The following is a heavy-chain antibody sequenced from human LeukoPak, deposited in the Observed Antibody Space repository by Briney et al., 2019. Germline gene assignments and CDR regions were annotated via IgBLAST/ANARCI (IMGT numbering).Heavy chain of an antibody. CDR1: GYTFTSYD. J-gene: IGHJ4*02. V-gene: IGHV1-8*01. CDR3: ARRVSGSVRVDY. CDR2: MNPNSGNT. D-gene: IGHD1-26*01. Sequence: ASVKVSCKASGYTFTSYDINWVRQATGQGLEWMGWMNPNSGNTGYAQKFQGRVTMTRNTSISTAYMELSSLKASDTAMYYCARRVSGSVRVDYWGQGTLVTVSS.